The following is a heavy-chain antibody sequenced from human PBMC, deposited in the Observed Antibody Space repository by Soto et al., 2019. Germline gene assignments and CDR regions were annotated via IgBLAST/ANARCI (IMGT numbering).Heavy chain of an antibody. D-gene: IGHD6-13*01. CDR1: GFTFSSYE. CDR2: ISSSGSTI. J-gene: IGHJ3*02. CDR3: ASRAGYSSSWYRAFDI. Sequence: GGSLRLSCAASGFTFSSYEMNWVRQAPEKGLEWVSYISSSGSTIYYADSVKGRFTISRDNAKNSLYLQMNSLRAEDTAVYYCASRAGYSSSWYRAFDIWGQGTMVTVSS. V-gene: IGHV3-48*03.